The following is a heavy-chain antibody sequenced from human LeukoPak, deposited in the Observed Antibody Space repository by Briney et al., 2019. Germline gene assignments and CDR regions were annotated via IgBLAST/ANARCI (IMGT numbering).Heavy chain of an antibody. J-gene: IGHJ5*02. CDR3: ARASDYDFWSGYYGFDP. V-gene: IGHV3-11*01. CDR1: GFTFSDYY. Sequence: GGSLRLCCAASGFTFSDYYMSWIRQAPGKGLEWVSYISSSGSTIYYADSVKGRFTISRDNAKNSLYLQMNSLRAEDTAVYYCARASDYDFWSGYYGFDPWGQGTLVTVSS. CDR2: ISSSGSTI. D-gene: IGHD3-3*01.